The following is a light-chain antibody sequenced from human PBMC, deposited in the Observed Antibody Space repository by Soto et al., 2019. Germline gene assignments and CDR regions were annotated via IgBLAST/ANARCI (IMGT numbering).Light chain of an antibody. CDR1: NSNIGAGHA. Sequence: QSVLTQPPSVSGAPGQRVTISCTGSNSNIGAGHAAQWYQQPPGTTPKLLIYDNNRRPSGVPVRFSGSRSGTSASLAITGLQAEDEADYYCAAWDDSFNGLYVFGTGTKLTVL. V-gene: IGLV1-40*01. CDR2: DNN. CDR3: AAWDDSFNGLYV. J-gene: IGLJ1*01.